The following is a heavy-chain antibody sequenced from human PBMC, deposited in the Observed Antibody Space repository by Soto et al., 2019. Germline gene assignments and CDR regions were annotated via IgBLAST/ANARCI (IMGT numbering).Heavy chain of an antibody. Sequence: EVQLLESGGGLVQPGGSLRLSCRVSGGPFSVYAMHWVRQAPGKGLEWVSGISWNSDLIGYADSVKGRFTISRDNAKNSLHLQMNSLTTEDTALYYCVKDTYIMVGATHFDFWGQGTLVTVSS. CDR1: GGPFSVYA. V-gene: IGHV3-9*01. J-gene: IGHJ4*02. CDR3: VKDTYIMVGATHFDF. CDR2: ISWNSDLI. D-gene: IGHD1-26*01.